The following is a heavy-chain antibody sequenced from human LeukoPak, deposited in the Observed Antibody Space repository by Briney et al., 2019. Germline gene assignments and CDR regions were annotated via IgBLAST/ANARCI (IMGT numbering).Heavy chain of an antibody. V-gene: IGHV4-59*08. D-gene: IGHD6-19*01. J-gene: IGHJ4*02. CDR3: ARRSGWYGIDY. Sequence: SETLSLTCTVSGGSITSHYWTWIRQPPGKGLEWIGYIQDSGSTNYNPPLKNRVTISIDTSKSQFSLKLNSVTAADTAVYYCARRSGWYGIDYWGQGTLVTVSS. CDR2: IQDSGST. CDR1: GGSITSHY.